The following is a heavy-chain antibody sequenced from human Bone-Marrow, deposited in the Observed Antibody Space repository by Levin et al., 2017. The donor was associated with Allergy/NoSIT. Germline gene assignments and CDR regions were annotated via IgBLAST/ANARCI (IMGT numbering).Heavy chain of an antibody. J-gene: IGHJ6*03. D-gene: IGHD2-2*01. CDR3: AREAGSTSIGYSYMDV. Sequence: GESLKISCKASGYTFTSYYIYWVRQAPGQGLEWMGIIKPDGGGSSYEQKFQGRVTMTRDTSANTVYMELSSLRSEDTAVYYCAREAGSTSIGYSYMDVWGKGTTVTVSS. V-gene: IGHV1-46*01. CDR2: IKPDGGGS. CDR1: GYTFTSYY.